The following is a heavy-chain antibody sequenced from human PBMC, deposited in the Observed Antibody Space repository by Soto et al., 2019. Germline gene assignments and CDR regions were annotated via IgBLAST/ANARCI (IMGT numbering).Heavy chain of an antibody. D-gene: IGHD3-22*01. CDR3: ARDGVLNYYDSSGYYSN. Sequence: SETLSLTCAVSGGSISSSNWWSWVRQPPGKGLEWIGEIYHSGSTNYNPSLKSRVTISVDKSKNQFSLKLSSVTAADTAVYYWARDGVLNYYDSSGYYSNWGQGTLVTVSS. V-gene: IGHV4-4*02. CDR1: GGSISSSNW. J-gene: IGHJ4*02. CDR2: IYHSGST.